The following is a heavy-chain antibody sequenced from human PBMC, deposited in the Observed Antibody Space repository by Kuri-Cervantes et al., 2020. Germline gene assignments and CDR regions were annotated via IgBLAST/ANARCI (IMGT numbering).Heavy chain of an antibody. J-gene: IGHJ3*02. CDR2: INSDGSST. CDR1: GFTFSSYW. CDR3: ARDRDLRAFDI. Sequence: GGSLRLSCAASGFTFSSYWVHWVRQAPGKGLVWVSRINSDGSSTSYADSVKGRFTISRDNAKNTLYLQMNSLRAEDTAVYYCARDRDLRAFDIWGQGTMVTVSS. V-gene: IGHV3-74*01.